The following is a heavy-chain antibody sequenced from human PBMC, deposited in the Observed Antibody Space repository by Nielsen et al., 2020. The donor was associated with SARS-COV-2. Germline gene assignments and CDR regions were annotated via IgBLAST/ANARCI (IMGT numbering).Heavy chain of an antibody. CDR3: ARGAVAGTYYYYYYMDV. D-gene: IGHD6-19*01. CDR2: IIPIFGTA. Sequence: VKVSCKASGGTFSSYAISWVRQAPGQGLEWMGGIIPIFGTANYAQKFQGRVTITADESTSTAYMELSSLRSEDTAVYYCARGAVAGTYYYYYYMDVWGKGTTVTVSS. J-gene: IGHJ6*03. CDR1: GGTFSSYA. V-gene: IGHV1-69*13.